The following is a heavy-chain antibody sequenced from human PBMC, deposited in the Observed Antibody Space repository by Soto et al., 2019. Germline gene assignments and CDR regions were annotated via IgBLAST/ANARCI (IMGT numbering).Heavy chain of an antibody. CDR1: GFTFSSYD. CDR2: IGTAGDT. J-gene: IGHJ6*02. V-gene: IGHV3-13*01. Sequence: GGSLRLSCAASGFTFSSYDMHWVRQATGKGLEWVSAIGTAGDTYYPGSVKGRFTISRENGKNSLYLQMNSLRAGDTAVYYCARTASPPDYYGMDVWGQGTTVTVSS. CDR3: ARTASPPDYYGMDV.